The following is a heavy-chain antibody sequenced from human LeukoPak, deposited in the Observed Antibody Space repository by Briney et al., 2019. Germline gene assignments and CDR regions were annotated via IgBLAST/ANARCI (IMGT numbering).Heavy chain of an antibody. CDR3: ARARDGYNSSRAGDY. CDR2: ISGSGGST. J-gene: IGHJ4*02. V-gene: IGHV3-23*01. Sequence: GGSLRLSCAASGFTFSNYAMSWVRQAPGKGLEWVSGISGSGGSTYYADSVKGRFTISRDNFKNTLYLQMNSLRAEDTAVYYCARARDGYNSSRAGDYWGQGTLVTVSS. D-gene: IGHD5-24*01. CDR1: GFTFSNYA.